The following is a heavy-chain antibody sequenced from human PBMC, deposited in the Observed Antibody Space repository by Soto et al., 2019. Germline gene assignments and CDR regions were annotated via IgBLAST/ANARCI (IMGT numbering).Heavy chain of an antibody. CDR3: ARTPDSSGYSYAIDS. CDR1: GYTIIIYY. Sequence: APVKRYCKAAGYTIIIYYVDWRRQDPGQGLEWMGLIVPSGGSTTYAQKFQGRVTMTRDTSTSTVYMDLSSLRSEDTAVYYCARTPDSSGYSYAIDSWGQGPQVTAPQ. D-gene: IGHD3-22*01. V-gene: IGHV1-46*01. CDR2: IVPSGGST. J-gene: IGHJ4*02.